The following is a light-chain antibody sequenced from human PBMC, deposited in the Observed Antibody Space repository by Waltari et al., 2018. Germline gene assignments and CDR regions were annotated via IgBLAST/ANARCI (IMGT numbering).Light chain of an antibody. CDR3: QQRSNWPLIT. Sequence: EIVLTQSPATLSLSPGDRSTPPCRPSQSVSSYLAWYHQKPGQAPRLLIYDASNRATGIPARFSGSGSGTDFTLTISSLEPEDFAVYYCQQRSNWPLITFGQGTRLEIK. V-gene: IGKV3-11*01. CDR1: QSVSSY. CDR2: DAS. J-gene: IGKJ5*01.